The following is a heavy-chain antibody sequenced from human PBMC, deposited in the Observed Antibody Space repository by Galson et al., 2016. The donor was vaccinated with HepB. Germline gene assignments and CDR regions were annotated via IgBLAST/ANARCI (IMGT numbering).Heavy chain of an antibody. J-gene: IGHJ2*01. CDR2: IDWDDEK. CDR1: GFSLSTYGMR. CDR3: ARMAVHDWYFDL. Sequence: PALVKPTQTLTLTCTFSGFSLSTYGMRVSWIRQSPGKALEWLARIDWDDEKVYSTSLETRLTISKDTSKNQVVLRMTNMDPVDTGTYYCARMAVHDWYFDLWGRGTLVIVSA. D-gene: IGHD4-17*01. V-gene: IGHV2-70*04.